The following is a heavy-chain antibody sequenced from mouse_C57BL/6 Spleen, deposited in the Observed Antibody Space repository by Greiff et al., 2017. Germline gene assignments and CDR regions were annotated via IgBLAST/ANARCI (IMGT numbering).Heavy chain of an antibody. D-gene: IGHD2-4*01. CDR2: IRNKANGYTT. Sequence: EVKLMESGGGLVQPGGSLSLSCAASGFTFTDYYMSWVRQPPGKALEWLGFIRNKANGYTTEYSASVKGRFTISRDNSPSILYLQMNALRAEDSATYYCARSSNMITEAWFAYWGQGTLVTVSA. CDR3: ARSSNMITEAWFAY. CDR1: GFTFTDYY. V-gene: IGHV7-3*01. J-gene: IGHJ3*01.